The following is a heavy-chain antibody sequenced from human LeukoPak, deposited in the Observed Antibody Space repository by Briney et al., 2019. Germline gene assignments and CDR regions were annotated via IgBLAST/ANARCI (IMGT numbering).Heavy chain of an antibody. CDR2: IYHSGST. CDR3: ARVSLRGRFLEWLPRPNWFDP. V-gene: IGHV4-30-2*01. D-gene: IGHD3-3*01. J-gene: IGHJ5*02. Sequence: SETLSLTCAVSGGSISSGGYSWSWIRQPPGKGLEWIGYIYHSGSTYYNPSLKSRVTISVDRSKNQFSLKLSSVTAADTAVYYCARVSLRGRFLEWLPRPNWFDPWGQGTLVTVSS. CDR1: GGSISSGGYS.